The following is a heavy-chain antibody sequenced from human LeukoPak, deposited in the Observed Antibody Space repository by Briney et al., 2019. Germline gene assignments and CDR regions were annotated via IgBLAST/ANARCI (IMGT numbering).Heavy chain of an antibody. CDR3: ARDHCSANSCYEDYYNGLDV. V-gene: IGHV1-2*02. J-gene: IGHJ6*02. CDR2: INPKSGGT. CDR1: GYTFTAYY. Sequence: ASVKVSCKASGYTFTAYYLQWVRLAPGQGLEWMGWINPKSGGTEYPQRFQGRVTMARDTSISTAYMELSRLRSDDTAVYYCARDHCSANSCYEDYYNGLDVWGQGTTVTVSS. D-gene: IGHD2-2*01.